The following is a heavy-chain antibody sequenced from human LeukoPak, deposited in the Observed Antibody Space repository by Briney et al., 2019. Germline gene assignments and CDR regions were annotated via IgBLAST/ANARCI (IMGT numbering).Heavy chain of an antibody. CDR1: GYTFTGYY. CDR3: ARRGNRGYCSSTSCHVAFDI. V-gene: IGHV1-2*02. CDR2: INPNSGGT. J-gene: IGHJ3*02. Sequence: ASVKVSCKASGYTFTGYYMHWVRQAPGQGLEWMGWINPNSGGTNYTQKFQGRVTMTRDTSISTAYMELSRLRSDDTAVYYCARRGNRGYCSSTSCHVAFDIWGQGTMVTVSS. D-gene: IGHD2-2*01.